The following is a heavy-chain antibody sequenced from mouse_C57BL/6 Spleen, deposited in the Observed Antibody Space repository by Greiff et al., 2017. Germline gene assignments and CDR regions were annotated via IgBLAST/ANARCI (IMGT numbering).Heavy chain of an antibody. V-gene: IGHV1-69*01. CDR1: GYTFTSYW. Sequence: QVQLQQPGAELVMPGASVKLSCKASGYTFTSYWMHWVKQRPGQGLEWIGEIDPSDSYTNYNQKFKGKSTLTVDKSSSTAYMQLSSLTSEDSAVYYCARGGLRRPFAYWGQGTLVTVSA. CDR2: IDPSDSYT. D-gene: IGHD2-4*01. J-gene: IGHJ3*01. CDR3: ARGGLRRPFAY.